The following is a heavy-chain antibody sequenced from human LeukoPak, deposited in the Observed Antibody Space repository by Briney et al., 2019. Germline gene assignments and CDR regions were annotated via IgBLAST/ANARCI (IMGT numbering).Heavy chain of an antibody. V-gene: IGHV3-30*02. J-gene: IGHJ6*03. CDR3: AKAGGSYFRTGRASYYYDMDV. CDR2: IRYVGRNK. Sequence: GGSLRLSCAASGFTSSSYWMSWVRQAPGKGLEWVAFIRYVGRNKYYADSVKGRFTISRDNSKNTLYLQMNSLRAEDTALYYCAKAGGSYFRTGRASYYYDMDVWGKGTTVTISS. CDR1: GFTSSSYW. D-gene: IGHD1-26*01.